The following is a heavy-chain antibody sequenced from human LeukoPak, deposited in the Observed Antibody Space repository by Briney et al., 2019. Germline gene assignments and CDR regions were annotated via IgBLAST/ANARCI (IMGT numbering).Heavy chain of an antibody. J-gene: IGHJ3*02. CDR3: AREVGYYGSGSYPADAFDI. D-gene: IGHD3-10*01. CDR1: GYTFTGYY. V-gene: IGHV1-2*06. Sequence: ASVKVFCKASGYTFTGYYMHWVRQAPGQGLEWMGRINPHSGGTSYAQKFQGRVTMTRNTSISTAYMELSSLRSEDTAVYYCAREVGYYGSGSYPADAFDIWGQGTMVTVSS. CDR2: INPHSGGT.